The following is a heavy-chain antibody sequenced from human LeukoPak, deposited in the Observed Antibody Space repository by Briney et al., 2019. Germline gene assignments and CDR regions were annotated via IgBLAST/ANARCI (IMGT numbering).Heavy chain of an antibody. Sequence: GGSLRLSCAASGFTFSSYVMNWVRQAPGRGLEWVSSIGSSSSYIYYADSMKGRLTISRDNAKKSLYLQMNSLRAEDTAVYYCARVLAYYDFWSGYSDYWGQGTLVTVSS. V-gene: IGHV3-21*01. J-gene: IGHJ4*02. CDR2: IGSSSSYI. D-gene: IGHD3-3*01. CDR1: GFTFSSYV. CDR3: ARVLAYYDFWSGYSDY.